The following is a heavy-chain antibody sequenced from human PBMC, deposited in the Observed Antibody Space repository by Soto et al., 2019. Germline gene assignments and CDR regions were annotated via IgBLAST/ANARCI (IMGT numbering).Heavy chain of an antibody. Sequence: PXESLRLSCAASGFTFNSYVMTWVRQAPGEGLEWVSSISRSGRGSAYYADSVKGRFTISRDNSENTLFLQMNNLREEDTALYYCARGRYLDSSDYWVANLPFDHWGLGTLVTVSS. CDR1: GFTFNSYV. D-gene: IGHD3-22*01. CDR2: ISRSGRGSA. V-gene: IGHV3-23*01. CDR3: ARGRYLDSSDYWVANLPFDH. J-gene: IGHJ4*02.